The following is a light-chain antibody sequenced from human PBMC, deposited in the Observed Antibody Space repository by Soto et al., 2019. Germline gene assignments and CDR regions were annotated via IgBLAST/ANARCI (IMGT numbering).Light chain of an antibody. CDR1: NNDIGGYNY. CDR3: GSFTASNSLI. V-gene: IGLV2-14*01. J-gene: IGLJ2*01. Sequence: QSVLTQPASVSGSAGQSITISCTGTNNDIGGYNYVSWYQQHPGKAPQLIIYEVNHRPSGVSNRFSGSKSGNTASLTISGLQTEDESNYFCGSFTASNSLIFGGGTQLTVL. CDR2: EVN.